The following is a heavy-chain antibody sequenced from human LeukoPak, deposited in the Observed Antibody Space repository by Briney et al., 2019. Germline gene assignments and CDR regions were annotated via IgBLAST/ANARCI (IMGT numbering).Heavy chain of an antibody. CDR1: GFTFSSYG. D-gene: IGHD3-10*01. V-gene: IGHV3-30*03. CDR2: ISYDGSNK. J-gene: IGHJ4*02. Sequence: GGSLRLSCAASGFTFSSYGMHWVRQAPGKGLEWVAVISYDGSNKYYADSVKGRFTISRDNSKNTLYLQMDSLRAEDMAVYYCARSYYCGSGTYAPPVGHWGQGTLVTVSS. CDR3: ARSYYCGSGTYAPPVGH.